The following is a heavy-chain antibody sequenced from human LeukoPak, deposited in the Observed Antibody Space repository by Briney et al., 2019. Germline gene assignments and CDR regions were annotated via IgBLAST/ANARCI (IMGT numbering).Heavy chain of an antibody. V-gene: IGHV3-48*04. CDR2: ISSSGSTI. CDR1: GFTFSSNS. D-gene: IGHD3-3*01. Sequence: QPGGSLRLSCAASGFTFSSNSMNWVRQAPGKGLEWVSYISSSGSTIYYADSVKGRFTISRNNAKNSLYLQMNSLRAEDTAVYYCARELRFLEWLLADYYGMDVWGQGTTVTVSS. J-gene: IGHJ6*02. CDR3: ARELRFLEWLLADYYGMDV.